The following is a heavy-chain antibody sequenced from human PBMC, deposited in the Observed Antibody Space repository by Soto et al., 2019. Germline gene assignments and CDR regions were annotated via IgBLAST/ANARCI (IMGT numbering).Heavy chain of an antibody. Sequence: PSETLPHTCTDAGGSISGSSRNWRWNRQRPGKGLEWIGSIYYSGSTNYNPSLKSRVTISVDTSKNQFSLKLSSVTAADTAVYCCARSYSSSWFKYFQHWGQGTLVTVSS. CDR1: GGSISGSSRN. D-gene: IGHD6-13*01. V-gene: IGHV4-39*07. CDR2: IYYSGST. J-gene: IGHJ1*01. CDR3: ARSYSSSWFKYFQH.